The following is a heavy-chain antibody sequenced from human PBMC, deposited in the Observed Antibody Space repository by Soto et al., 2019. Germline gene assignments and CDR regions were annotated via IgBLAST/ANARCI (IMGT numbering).Heavy chain of an antibody. Sequence: EVQLLESGGGLVQPGRSLRLSCAASGFTFSSYAMNWVRQAPGKGLEWVSAMSGTGGSSYYADSVKGRFTISRYNSKNTLYLQMHSLRVEDTAVFYCAKAGFSSGWSPSYFDYWGQGTLVTVSS. CDR1: GFTFSSYA. D-gene: IGHD6-19*01. CDR2: MSGTGGSS. V-gene: IGHV3-23*01. J-gene: IGHJ4*02. CDR3: AKAGFSSGWSPSYFDY.